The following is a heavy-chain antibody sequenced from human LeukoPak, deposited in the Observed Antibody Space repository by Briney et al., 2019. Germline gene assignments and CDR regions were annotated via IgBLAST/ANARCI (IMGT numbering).Heavy chain of an antibody. CDR2: IYYSGST. CDR3: ARHLSRDEKTFDY. D-gene: IGHD3-9*01. V-gene: IGHV4-39*01. CDR1: GGSIRSSSYY. Sequence: PSETLSLTXTVSGGSIRSSSYYWGWIRQPPGKGLEWIGSIYYSGSTYYNPSLKSRVTISVDTSKNQFSLKLSSVTAADTAVYYCARHLSRDEKTFDYWGQGTLVTVSS. J-gene: IGHJ4*02.